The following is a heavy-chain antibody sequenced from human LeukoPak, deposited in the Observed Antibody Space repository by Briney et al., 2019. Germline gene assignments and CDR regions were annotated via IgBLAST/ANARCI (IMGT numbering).Heavy chain of an antibody. J-gene: IGHJ4*02. CDR3: ATGSPSDSSGSFDY. D-gene: IGHD3-22*01. V-gene: IGHV1-24*01. Sequence: FQGRVTMTEDTSTDTAYMELSSLRSEDTAVYYCATGSPSDSSGSFDYWGQGTLVTVSS.